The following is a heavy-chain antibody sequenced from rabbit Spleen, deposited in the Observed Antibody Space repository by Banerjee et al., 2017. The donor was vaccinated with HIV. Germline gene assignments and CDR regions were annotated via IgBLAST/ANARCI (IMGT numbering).Heavy chain of an antibody. CDR2: IGIRSGST. V-gene: IGHV1S40*01. Sequence: EESGGDLVKPGASLTLTCTASGFSFSGGAYMCWVRQAPGKGLEWVACIGIRSGSTHYATWAKGRFAISKTSSTTVTLQMTSLTAADTATYFCARDTGTSFSTYGMDLWGQGTLVTVS. J-gene: IGHJ6*01. CDR1: GFSFSGGAY. D-gene: IGHD7-1*01. CDR3: ARDTGTSFSTYGMDL.